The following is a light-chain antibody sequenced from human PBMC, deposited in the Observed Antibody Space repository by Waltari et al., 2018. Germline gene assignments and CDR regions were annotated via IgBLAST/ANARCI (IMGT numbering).Light chain of an antibody. J-gene: IGLJ2*01. CDR2: EVS. V-gene: IGLV2-14*01. CDR1: SSDVGGYNY. CDR3: SSYTSSSTPVV. Sequence: QSALTQPASVSGSPGQSITISCTGTSSDVGGYNYVSWYQQHPGKAPKLMIYEVSKPPSGVSNRFSGSKSGITASLTISVLQAEDEADYYCSSYTSSSTPVVFGGGTKLTVL.